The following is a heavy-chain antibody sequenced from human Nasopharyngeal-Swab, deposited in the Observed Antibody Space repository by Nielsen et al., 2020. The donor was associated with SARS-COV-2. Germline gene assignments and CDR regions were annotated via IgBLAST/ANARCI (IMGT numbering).Heavy chain of an antibody. Sequence: GGSLRLSCAASGFTFSSYGMHWVRQAPGKGLEWVAVIWYDGSNKYYADSVKGRFTISRDNSKNTLYLQMNSLRAEDTAVCYCAREYCSGGSCYYYYGMDVWGQGTTVTVPS. CDR3: AREYCSGGSCYYYYGMDV. D-gene: IGHD2-15*01. J-gene: IGHJ6*02. CDR1: GFTFSSYG. V-gene: IGHV3-33*01. CDR2: IWYDGSNK.